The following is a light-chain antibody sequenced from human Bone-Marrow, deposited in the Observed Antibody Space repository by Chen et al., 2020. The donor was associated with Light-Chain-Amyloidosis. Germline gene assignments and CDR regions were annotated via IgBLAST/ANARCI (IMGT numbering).Light chain of an antibody. CDR2: AVT. J-gene: IGLJ2*01. V-gene: IGLV2-18*02. Sequence: QSALTQPPSVSGSPGQSVTISCTGTSSDVGSYHRVSWYQQSPGTAPTLMIYAVTKRPSGVPDRFSWSKSGIPASLTSSGLQAEDEADYYCSSYTRPPTLIFGGGTKLPVL. CDR3: SSYTRPPTLI. CDR1: SSDVGSYHR.